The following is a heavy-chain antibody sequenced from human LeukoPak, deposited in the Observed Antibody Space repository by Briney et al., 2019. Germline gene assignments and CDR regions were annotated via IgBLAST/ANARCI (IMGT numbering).Heavy chain of an antibody. V-gene: IGHV3-23*01. Sequence: PGGSLRLSCAASGFKFTNYAMHWVRQAPGKGLEWVSTIGGSGVTKFYADSVAGQFTISRDNSNNALFLQMNNLRAEDVAIYYCARGASSWEYTTFDVWGQGAIVTVSS. CDR3: ARGASSWEYTTFDV. CDR1: GFKFTNYA. J-gene: IGHJ3*01. D-gene: IGHD6-13*01. CDR2: IGGSGVTK.